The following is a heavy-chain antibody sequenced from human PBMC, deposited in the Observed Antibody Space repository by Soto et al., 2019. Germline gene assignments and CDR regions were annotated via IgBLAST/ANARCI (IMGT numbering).Heavy chain of an antibody. CDR1: GYSFSTYD. CDR3: ATSYDTGFDP. D-gene: IGHD3-9*01. V-gene: IGHV1-18*04. J-gene: IGHJ5*02. CDR2: ISPKNGNT. Sequence: VASVKVSCKASGYSFSTYDISWLRQAPGQGPEWMGRISPKNGNTNYAQSFQDRVTMTADTSSSTAYMELRGLRSDDTANYYCATSYDTGFDPWGQGTLVTVSS.